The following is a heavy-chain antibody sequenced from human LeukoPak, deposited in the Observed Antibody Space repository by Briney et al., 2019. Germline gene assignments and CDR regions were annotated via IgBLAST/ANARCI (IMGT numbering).Heavy chain of an antibody. CDR3: AKDYGDYVLYYYYCYGMDV. CDR2: ISYDGTNK. D-gene: IGHD4-17*01. CDR1: GFTFSTSG. Sequence: GGSLRLSCAASGFTFSTSGMHWVRQGPGKGLEWVAVISYDGTNKYYADSVQGRFIISRDNSKNTLYLQMDSLRAEDTAVYYCAKDYGDYVLYYYYCYGMDVWGQGTTVTVSS. J-gene: IGHJ6*02. V-gene: IGHV3-30*18.